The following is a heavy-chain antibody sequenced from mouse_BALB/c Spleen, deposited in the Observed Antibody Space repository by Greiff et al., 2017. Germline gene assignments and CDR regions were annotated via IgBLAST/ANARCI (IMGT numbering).Heavy chain of an antibody. CDR2: IRNKANGYTT. J-gene: IGHJ1*01. Sequence: EVKLQESGGGLVQPGGSLRLSCATSGFTFTDYYMSWVRQPPGKALEWLGFIRNKANGYTTEYSASVKGRFTISRDNSQSILYLQMNTLRAEDSATYYCARNYYGSSWYFDVWGAGTTVTVSS. D-gene: IGHD1-1*01. CDR1: GFTFTDYY. V-gene: IGHV7-3*02. CDR3: ARNYYGSSWYFDV.